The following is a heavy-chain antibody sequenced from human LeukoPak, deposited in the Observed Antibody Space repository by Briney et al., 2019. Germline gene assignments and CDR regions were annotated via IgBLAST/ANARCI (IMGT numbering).Heavy chain of an antibody. CDR2: IRVYNGNP. J-gene: IGHJ4*02. D-gene: IGHD3-10*01. V-gene: IGHV1-18*01. CDR3: ARDLDGSGSYYTDY. Sequence: ASAKVSCKASGYTFSGYGINWVRQAPGQGLEWMGWIRVYNGNPNYAQRFQGKVTMTTDTSTSTAYMELRSLRSDDTAVYYCARDLDGSGSYYTDYWGQGTLVTVSS. CDR1: GYTFSGYG.